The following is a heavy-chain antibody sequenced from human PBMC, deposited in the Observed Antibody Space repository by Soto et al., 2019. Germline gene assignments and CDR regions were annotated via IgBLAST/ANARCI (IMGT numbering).Heavy chain of an antibody. CDR2: VYYSGIT. D-gene: IGHD4-17*01. CDR3: ARTTAVPNTLRSRYFFDY. Sequence: QVQLQESGPGLLKPSETLSLTCSVSGGSVSDKTYYWSWIRQPPGERPEWIGYVYYSGITNYNPSLRSRVTISVDLSKNRFSLRLSSVTTADTALYYCARTTAVPNTLRSRYFFDYWGQGTLVTVSS. CDR1: GGSVSDKTYY. V-gene: IGHV4-61*01. J-gene: IGHJ4*02.